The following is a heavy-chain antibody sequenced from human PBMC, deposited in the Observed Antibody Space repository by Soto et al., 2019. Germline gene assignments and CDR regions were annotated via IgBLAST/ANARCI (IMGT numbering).Heavy chain of an antibody. V-gene: IGHV4-31*03. J-gene: IGHJ5*02. CDR2: IYYSGST. Sequence: SETLSLTCTVSGGSISSGGYYWSWIRQHPGKGLEWIGYIYYSGSTYYNPSLKSRVTISVDTSKNQFSLKLSSVTAADTAVYYCARGSRGTSSRWYSHWFLLWGPRLRVTV. CDR3: ARGSRGTSSRWYSHWFLL. CDR1: GGSISSGGYY. D-gene: IGHD6-13*01.